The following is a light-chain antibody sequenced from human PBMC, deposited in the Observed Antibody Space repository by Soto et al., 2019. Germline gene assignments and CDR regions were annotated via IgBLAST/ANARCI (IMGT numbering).Light chain of an antibody. CDR3: CSYAGRRV. Sequence: QSALTQPASESGSPGQSITISCTETSSDVGRHNLVSWYQQHPGKAPKLIIYEGSKRPSGVSNRFSGSKSGNTASLTISGLQAEDEGDYYCCSYAGRRVFGTGTKLTVL. CDR1: SSDVGRHNL. J-gene: IGLJ1*01. CDR2: EGS. V-gene: IGLV2-23*01.